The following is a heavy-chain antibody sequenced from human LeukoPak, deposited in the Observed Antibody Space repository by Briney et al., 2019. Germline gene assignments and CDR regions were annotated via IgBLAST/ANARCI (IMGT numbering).Heavy chain of an antibody. V-gene: IGHV4-59*01. CDR3: ARLKYYGSGRSDGMDV. Sequence: SETLSLTCTVSGGSFSTYYWSWIRQPPGKGLEWIAYISASGNTEYNPSLKSRVTISLDTSKNEFSVKLWSGTAADTAVYYCARLKYYGSGRSDGMDVWGLGTTVTVSS. J-gene: IGHJ6*02. CDR1: GGSFSTYY. D-gene: IGHD3-10*01. CDR2: ISASGNT.